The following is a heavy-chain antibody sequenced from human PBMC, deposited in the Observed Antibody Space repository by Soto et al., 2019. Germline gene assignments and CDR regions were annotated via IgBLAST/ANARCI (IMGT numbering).Heavy chain of an antibody. CDR2: IDNSGST. Sequence: SETLSLTCPVSGGSISNYFCNWIRQPAGKGLEWIGRIDNSGSTNYNPSLKSRITMSADTSRNQFSLKLNSVTAADTAVYYCARGGQDFWSGPFDYWGQGALVTVSS. CDR3: ARGGQDFWSGPFDY. V-gene: IGHV4-4*07. D-gene: IGHD3-3*01. J-gene: IGHJ4*02. CDR1: GGSISNYF.